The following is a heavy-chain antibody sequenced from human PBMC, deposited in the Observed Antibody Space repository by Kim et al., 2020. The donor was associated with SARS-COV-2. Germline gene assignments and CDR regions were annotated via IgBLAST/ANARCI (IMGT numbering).Heavy chain of an antibody. Sequence: SCAVSGFSLSNTAMNWVRQAPGKGLEWVSAISGHGRDTYYGDSVKGRLTISRDTSKNTLYLQMNSLRAEDTAVYYCAKDVWDYSGMDAWGQGTTVTVSS. CDR3: AKDVWDYSGMDA. V-gene: IGHV3-23*01. CDR1: GFSLSNTA. CDR2: ISGHGRDT. D-gene: IGHD1-26*01. J-gene: IGHJ6*02.